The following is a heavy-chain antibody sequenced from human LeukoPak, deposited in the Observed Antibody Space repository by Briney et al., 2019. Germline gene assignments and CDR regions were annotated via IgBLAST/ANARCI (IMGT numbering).Heavy chain of an antibody. CDR3: ARERYYDYVWGSFRSAPYFDY. Sequence: SETLSLTCAVYGGSFSGYYWSWIRQPPGKGLEWIGEINHSGSTNYNPSLKSRVTISVDTSKNQISLKLSSVTAADTAVYYCARERYYDYVWGSFRSAPYFDYWGQGTLVTVSS. D-gene: IGHD3-16*02. V-gene: IGHV4-34*01. CDR1: GGSFSGYY. CDR2: INHSGST. J-gene: IGHJ4*02.